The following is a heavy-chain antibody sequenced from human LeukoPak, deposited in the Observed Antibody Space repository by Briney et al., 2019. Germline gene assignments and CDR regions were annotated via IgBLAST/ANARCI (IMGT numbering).Heavy chain of an antibody. D-gene: IGHD6-19*01. CDR3: AKIGAVAGHFDY. J-gene: IGHJ4*02. CDR1: GFTFSRYG. Sequence: RGSLRLSCAASGFTFSRYGMHWVRQAPGKGLEWVAFIRYDGSDKSYADSVKGRFTISRDNSKNTLYLQMNSLRAEDTAVYYCAKIGAVAGHFDYWGQGTLVTVSS. V-gene: IGHV3-30*02. CDR2: IRYDGSDK.